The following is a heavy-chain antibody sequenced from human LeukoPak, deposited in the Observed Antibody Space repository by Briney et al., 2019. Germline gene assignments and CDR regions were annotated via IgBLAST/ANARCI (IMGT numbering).Heavy chain of an antibody. CDR3: TRRRGNQQPIDY. D-gene: IGHD2-2*01. J-gene: IGHJ4*02. Sequence: GESLRLSCAASGFTFSSYAMSWVRQAPGKGLEWVSAISGGGIGIYYADSLKGRFTISRDDSKNTLYLQMNSLRAEDTAVYYCTRRRGNQQPIDYWGQGTLVTVSS. CDR1: GFTFSSYA. V-gene: IGHV3-23*01. CDR2: ISGGGIGI.